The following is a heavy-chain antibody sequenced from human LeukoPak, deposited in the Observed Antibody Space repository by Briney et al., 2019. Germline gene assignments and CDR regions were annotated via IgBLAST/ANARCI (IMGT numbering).Heavy chain of an antibody. J-gene: IGHJ3*02. CDR3: ARAKYDSSGYTGFDI. CDR1: GYTFTSYD. CDR2: MNPNSGNT. V-gene: IGHV1-8*03. Sequence: ASVKVSCKASGYTFTSYDINWVRQATGQGLEWMGWMNPNSGNTGYAQKFQGRVTITRNTSISTAYMGLSSLRSEDTAVYYCARAKYDSSGYTGFDIWGQGTMVTVSS. D-gene: IGHD3-22*01.